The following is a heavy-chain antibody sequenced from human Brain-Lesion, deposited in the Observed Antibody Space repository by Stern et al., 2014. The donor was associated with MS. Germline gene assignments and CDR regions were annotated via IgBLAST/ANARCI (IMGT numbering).Heavy chain of an antibody. CDR1: GYIFTGYY. V-gene: IGHV1-2*02. Sequence: QVQLVQSGAEVKKPGASVKVSCKTSGYIFTGYYIHWVRQAPGKGLEWMAWIKPNNGCKKYAQKFQGRVTMSRDTSISTAYVELSSLTSDDTAVYYCARDQRGITIFGVVTDYYYLGMDVWGQGTTVTVSS. CDR3: ARDQRGITIFGVVTDYYYLGMDV. J-gene: IGHJ6*02. D-gene: IGHD3-3*01. CDR2: IKPNNGCK.